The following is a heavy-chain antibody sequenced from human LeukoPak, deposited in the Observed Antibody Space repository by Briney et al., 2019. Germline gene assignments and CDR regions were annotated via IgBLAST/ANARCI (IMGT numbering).Heavy chain of an antibody. J-gene: IGHJ3*02. CDR3: ARDGYSYGHGAFDI. Sequence: SETLSLTCAVYGGSFSGYYWSWIRQPPGKGLEWIGEINHSGSTNYNPSLKSRVTISVDTSKNQFSLKLSSVTTADTAVYYCARDGYSYGHGAFDIWGQGTMVTVSS. D-gene: IGHD5-18*01. V-gene: IGHV4-34*01. CDR2: INHSGST. CDR1: GGSFSGYY.